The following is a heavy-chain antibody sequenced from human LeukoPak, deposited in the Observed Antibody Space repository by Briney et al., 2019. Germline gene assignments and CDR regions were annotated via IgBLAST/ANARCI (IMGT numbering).Heavy chain of an antibody. Sequence: ETLSLTCTVSGGSISSGTYYWGWLRQPPGKGLEWVSGISGSGGSISYADSVKGRFTISRDNSKNTLYLQMNSLRAEDTAVYYCARGPRYDSSGYYYLAYFDYWGQGTLVTVSS. CDR3: ARGPRYDSSGYYYLAYFDY. J-gene: IGHJ4*02. V-gene: IGHV3-23*01. D-gene: IGHD3-22*01. CDR2: ISGSGGSI. CDR1: GGSISSGTYY.